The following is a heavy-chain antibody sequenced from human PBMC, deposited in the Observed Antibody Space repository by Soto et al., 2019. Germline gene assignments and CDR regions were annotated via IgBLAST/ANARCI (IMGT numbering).Heavy chain of an antibody. CDR3: ARQPPAHNWFDP. D-gene: IGHD2-2*01. CDR1: GGSISSGGYY. J-gene: IGHJ5*02. CDR2: IYYSGST. Sequence: SETLSLTCTVSGGSISSGGYYWSWIRQHPGKGLEWIGYIYYSGSTYYNPSLKSRVTISVDTSKNQFSLKLSSVTAADTAVYYCARQPPAHNWFDPWGQGTLVTVSS. V-gene: IGHV4-31*03.